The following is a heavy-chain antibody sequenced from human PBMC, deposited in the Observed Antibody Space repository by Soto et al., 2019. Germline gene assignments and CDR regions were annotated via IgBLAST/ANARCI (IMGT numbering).Heavy chain of an antibody. CDR3: AHRGGAAVGLYYFDY. Sequence: SGPTLVNHTQTLTLPCTFSGFSLTTTGVGVSWIRQPPGKALEWLALIYWHDDKRYSPSLKSRLTITKDTSKNQVVLTMTNMDPVDTATYYCAHRGGAAVGLYYFDYWGQGALVTVSS. CDR2: IYWHDDK. J-gene: IGHJ4*02. V-gene: IGHV2-5*01. D-gene: IGHD6-13*01. CDR1: GFSLTTTGVG.